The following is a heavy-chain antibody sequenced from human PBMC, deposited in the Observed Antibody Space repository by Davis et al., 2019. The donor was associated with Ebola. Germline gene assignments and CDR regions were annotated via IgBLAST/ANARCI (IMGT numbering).Heavy chain of an antibody. Sequence: ASVKVSCKASGYTFTSYGISWVRQAPGQGLEWMGIINPSGGSTSYAQKLQGRVTMTTDTSTSTAYMELRSLRSDDTAVYYCASFTSGYLVYWGQGTLVTVSS. CDR2: INPSGGST. CDR3: ASFTSGYLVY. D-gene: IGHD3-22*01. J-gene: IGHJ4*02. V-gene: IGHV1-18*01. CDR1: GYTFTSYG.